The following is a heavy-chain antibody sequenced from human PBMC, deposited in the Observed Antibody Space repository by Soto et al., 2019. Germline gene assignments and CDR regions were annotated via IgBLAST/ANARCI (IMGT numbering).Heavy chain of an antibody. CDR2: IYATGTT. CDR1: GASISGFY. CDR3: VRYVTKTLRDWFYP. Sequence: TSETLSLTCTVSGASISGFYWSWIRKSAGKGLAWIGRIYATGTTDYNPSLKSRVMMSVDTSKKQFSLKLRSVTAADTGVYYCVRYVTKTLRDWFYPWGQGISVTVS. D-gene: IGHD1-1*01. V-gene: IGHV4-4*07. J-gene: IGHJ5*02.